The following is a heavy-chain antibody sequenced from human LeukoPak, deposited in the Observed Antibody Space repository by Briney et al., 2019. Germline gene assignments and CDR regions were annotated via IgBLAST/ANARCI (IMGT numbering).Heavy chain of an antibody. CDR2: IYHSGST. CDR3: ARSLGYSIGSFDY. V-gene: IGHV4-4*02. Sequence: SETLSLTCAVSGVSISSSNWWSWVRQPPGKGLEWIGEIYHSGSTNYNPSLKSRVTISVDKSKNQFSLKLSSVTAADTAVYYCARSLGYSIGSFDYWGQGTLVTVSS. J-gene: IGHJ4*02. D-gene: IGHD3-22*01. CDR1: GVSISSSNW.